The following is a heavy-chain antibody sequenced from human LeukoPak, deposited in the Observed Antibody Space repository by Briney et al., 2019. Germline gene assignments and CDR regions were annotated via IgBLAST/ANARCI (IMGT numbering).Heavy chain of an antibody. CDR1: EYSFANYW. CDR2: IYPADSDT. V-gene: IGHV5-51*01. CDR3: ARRLVRGVNYFDY. J-gene: IGHJ4*02. D-gene: IGHD3-10*01. Sequence: GESLKISCKGSEYSFANYWIGWVRRMPGKGLEWMGIIYPADSDTRYSPSFQGQVTISADKSIRTAYLQWSSLKASDTAIYYCARRLVRGVNYFDYWGQGTLVTVSS.